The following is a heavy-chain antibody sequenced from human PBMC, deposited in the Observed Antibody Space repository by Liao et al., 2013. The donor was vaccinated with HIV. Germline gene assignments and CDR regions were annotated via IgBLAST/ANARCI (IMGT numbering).Heavy chain of an antibody. J-gene: IGHJ5*02. Sequence: QVQLQESGPGLVKPSQTLSLTCTVSGGSISSGDYYWSWIRQPPGKGLEWIGYIYYSGSTYYNPSLKSRVTISVDTSKNQFSLKLSSVTAADTAVYYCARGVVRCGGDCYGGFDPWGQGTLVTVSS. CDR1: GGSISSGDYY. CDR3: ARGVVRCGGDCYGGFDP. V-gene: IGHV4-30-4*08. CDR2: IYYSGST. D-gene: IGHD2-21*01.